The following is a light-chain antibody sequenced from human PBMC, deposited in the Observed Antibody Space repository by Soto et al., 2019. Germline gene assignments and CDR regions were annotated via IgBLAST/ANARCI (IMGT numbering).Light chain of an antibody. CDR3: QQYGSSPLT. CDR1: QSVSSSY. Sequence: EIVLTQSPGTLSLSPGERATLSCRASQSVSSSYLAWYQQKPGQPPRLLIYGASSRATGIPDCFSGSGSGTDFTLTISRLEPEDFAVYYCQQYGSSPLTFGPGTKVDIK. V-gene: IGKV3-20*01. J-gene: IGKJ3*01. CDR2: GAS.